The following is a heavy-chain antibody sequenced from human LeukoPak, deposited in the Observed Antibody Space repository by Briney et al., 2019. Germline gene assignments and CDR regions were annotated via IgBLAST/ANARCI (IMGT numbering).Heavy chain of an antibody. V-gene: IGHV1-18*01. J-gene: IGHJ4*02. CDR3: ARVRSIVVVPAPPLDY. CDR2: ISVFNGDT. Sequence: ASAKVSCTASGYSFSTYAISWVRQAPGQGLEWIGWISVFNGDTKYGQRFQGRVTMTTDASSNTAYMDLRSLRSDDTAVYYCARVRSIVVVPAPPLDYWGQGTPVIVSS. D-gene: IGHD2-2*01. CDR1: GYSFSTYA.